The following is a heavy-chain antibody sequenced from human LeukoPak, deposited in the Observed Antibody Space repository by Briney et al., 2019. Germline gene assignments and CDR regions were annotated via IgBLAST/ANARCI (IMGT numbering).Heavy chain of an antibody. CDR3: ARVGAYYYDSSGYYNPPG. Sequence: SVKVSCKASGGTFSSYAISWVRQAPGQVLEWMGRIIPILGIANYAQKFQGRVTITADKSTSTAYMELSSLRSEDTAVYYCARVGAYYYDSSGYYNPPGWGQGTLVTVSS. J-gene: IGHJ4*02. CDR2: IIPILGIA. D-gene: IGHD3-22*01. V-gene: IGHV1-69*04. CDR1: GGTFSSYA.